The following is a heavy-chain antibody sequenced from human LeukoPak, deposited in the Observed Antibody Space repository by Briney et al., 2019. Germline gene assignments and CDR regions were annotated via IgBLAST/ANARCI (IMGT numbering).Heavy chain of an antibody. Sequence: GGSLRLSCAASGFTFSSYVMSWVRQAPGKGLEWVSVISGSGGSTYYADSVKGRFTISRDNSKNTLYLQMDSLRVEDTAFYYCARDLAYSRLDYWGQGMLVTVSS. CDR2: ISGSGGST. J-gene: IGHJ4*02. CDR3: ARDLAYSRLDY. D-gene: IGHD5-18*01. CDR1: GFTFSSYV. V-gene: IGHV3-23*01.